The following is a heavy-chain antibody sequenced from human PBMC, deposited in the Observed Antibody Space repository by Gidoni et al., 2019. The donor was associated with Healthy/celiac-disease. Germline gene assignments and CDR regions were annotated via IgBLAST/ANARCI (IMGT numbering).Heavy chain of an antibody. CDR2: ISSSGSTI. D-gene: IGHD5-12*01. CDR1: GFTSSDYY. Sequence: QVQLVQSGGGLVKPGGSLRLSCAASGFTSSDYYMRWIRQAPGKGLGWVSYISSSGSTIYYADSVKGRFTISRDNAKNSLYLQMNSLRAEDTAVYYCARARRRWLQGDFDYWGQGTLVTVSS. V-gene: IGHV3-11*01. J-gene: IGHJ4*02. CDR3: ARARRRWLQGDFDY.